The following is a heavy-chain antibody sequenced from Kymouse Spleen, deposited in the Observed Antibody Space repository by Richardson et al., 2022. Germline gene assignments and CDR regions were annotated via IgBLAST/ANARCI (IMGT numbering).Heavy chain of an antibody. D-gene: IGHD6-19*01,IGHD6-6*01. J-gene: IGHJ4*02. Sequence: EVQLVESGGGLVKPGGSLRLSCAASGFTFSSYSMNWVRQAPGKGLEWVSSISSSSSYIYYADSVKGRFTISRDNAKNSLYLQMNSLRAEDTAVYYCARKTSIAVYYFDYWGQGTLVTVSS. V-gene: IGHV3-21*03. CDR2: ISSSSSYI. CDR1: GFTFSSYS. CDR3: ARKTSIAVYYFDY.